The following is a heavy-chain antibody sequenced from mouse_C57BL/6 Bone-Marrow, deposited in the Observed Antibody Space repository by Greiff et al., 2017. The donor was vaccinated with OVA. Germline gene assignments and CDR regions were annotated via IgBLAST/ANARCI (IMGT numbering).Heavy chain of an antibody. CDR1: GYTFTSYG. V-gene: IGHV1-81*01. Sequence: QVQLKESGAELARPGASVKLSCMASGYTFTSYGISWVKQRTGQGLEWIGEIYPRSGNTYYNEKFKGKATLTADKSSSTAYMELRSLTSEDSAVYFCARTTVEAYWGQGTLVTVSA. D-gene: IGHD1-1*01. CDR2: IYPRSGNT. CDR3: ARTTVEAY. J-gene: IGHJ3*01.